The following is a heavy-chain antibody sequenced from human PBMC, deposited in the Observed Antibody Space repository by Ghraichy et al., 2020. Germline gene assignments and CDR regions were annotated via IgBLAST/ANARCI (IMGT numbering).Heavy chain of an antibody. CDR2: ISGTGGST. Sequence: RGSLRLSCAASGFPFSSYGMSWVRQAPGKGLEWVSVISGTGGSTYYAGSVKGRFSMSRDNSKDTVYLQMNSLRAEDTAVYYCAKGDQWFGESSFDYWGQGTLVTVSS. CDR3: AKGDQWFGESSFDY. J-gene: IGHJ4*02. V-gene: IGHV3-23*01. D-gene: IGHD3-10*01. CDR1: GFPFSSYG.